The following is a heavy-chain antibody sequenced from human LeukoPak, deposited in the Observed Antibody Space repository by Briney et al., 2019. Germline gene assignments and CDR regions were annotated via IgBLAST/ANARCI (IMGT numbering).Heavy chain of an antibody. D-gene: IGHD1-14*01. CDR3: AGISDYYYYYMDV. V-gene: IGHV1-18*01. CDR1: GYTFTSYG. J-gene: IGHJ6*03. Sequence: ASVKVSCKASGYTFTSYGISWVRQAPGQGLEWMGWISAYNGNTNYAQKLQGRVTMTTDTSTSTAYMELSSLRSEDTAVYYCAGISDYYYYYMDVWGKGTTVTVSS. CDR2: ISAYNGNT.